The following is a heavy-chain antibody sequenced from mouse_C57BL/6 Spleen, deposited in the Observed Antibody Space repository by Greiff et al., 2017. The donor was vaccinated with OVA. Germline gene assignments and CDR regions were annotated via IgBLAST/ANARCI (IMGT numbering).Heavy chain of an antibody. CDR1: GYSFTGYY. CDR2: INPSTGGT. J-gene: IGHJ3*01. Sequence: VQLQQSGPELVKPGASVKISCKASGYSFTGYYMNWVKQSPEKSLEWIGEINPSTGGTTYNQKFKAKATLTVDKSSSTAYMQLKSLTSEDSAVYYCARELTSWFAYWGQGTLVTVSA. D-gene: IGHD2-13*01. V-gene: IGHV1-42*01. CDR3: ARELTSWFAY.